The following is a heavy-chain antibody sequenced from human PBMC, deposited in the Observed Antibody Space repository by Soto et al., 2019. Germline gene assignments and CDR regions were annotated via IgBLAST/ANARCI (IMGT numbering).Heavy chain of an antibody. J-gene: IGHJ5*02. D-gene: IGHD3-22*01. CDR2: IYYSGST. Sequence: SETLSLTCTVSGGSISSGGYYWSWIRQHPGKGLEWIGYIYYSGSTYYNPSLKSRVTISVDTSKNQFSLKLSSVTAADTAVYYCARDGKNYYDSSGYPNWFDPWGQGTLVTVSS. V-gene: IGHV4-31*03. CDR1: GGSISSGGYY. CDR3: ARDGKNYYDSSGYPNWFDP.